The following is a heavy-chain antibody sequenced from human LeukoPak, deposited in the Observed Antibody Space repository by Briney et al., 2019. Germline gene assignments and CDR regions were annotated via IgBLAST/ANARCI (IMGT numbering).Heavy chain of an antibody. CDR2: IYYSGST. Sequence: PSETLSLTCTVSGGSINSYYWSWIRQPPGKGLEWIGYIYYSGSTNYNPSLKSRVTISVDTSKNQFSLKLSSVTAADTAVYYCVRIYYGSGSYSFDYWGQGTLVTASS. CDR1: GGSINSYY. D-gene: IGHD3-10*01. CDR3: VRIYYGSGSYSFDY. V-gene: IGHV4-59*01. J-gene: IGHJ4*02.